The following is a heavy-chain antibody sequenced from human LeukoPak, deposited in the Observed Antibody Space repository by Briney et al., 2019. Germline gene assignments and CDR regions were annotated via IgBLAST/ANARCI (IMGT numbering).Heavy chain of an antibody. Sequence: GASVKVSCKASGYTFTGYYMHWVRQAPGQGLEWMGWSNPNSGGTNYAQKFQGRVTMTRDTSISTAYMELSRLRSDDTAVYYCAKGGRVGGGITMIRGVRNFYYYMDVWGKGTTVIISS. J-gene: IGHJ6*03. CDR1: GYTFTGYY. CDR2: SNPNSGGT. D-gene: IGHD3-10*01. V-gene: IGHV1-2*02. CDR3: AKGGRVGGGITMIRGVRNFYYYMDV.